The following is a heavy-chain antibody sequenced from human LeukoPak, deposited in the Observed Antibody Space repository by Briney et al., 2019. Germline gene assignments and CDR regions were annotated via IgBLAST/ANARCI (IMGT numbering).Heavy chain of an antibody. CDR2: INPNSGGT. D-gene: IGHD3-10*01. CDR3: ARDRITMVDY. V-gene: IGHV1-2*02. CDR1: GYTFTGYY. Sequence: ASVKVSCKASGYTFTGYYMHWVRQAPGQGLEWMGWINPNSGGTNYAQNIQGRVTMTRDTSISTPYMDLSRLISDDTAVYYCARDRITMVDYWGQGTLVTVSS. J-gene: IGHJ4*02.